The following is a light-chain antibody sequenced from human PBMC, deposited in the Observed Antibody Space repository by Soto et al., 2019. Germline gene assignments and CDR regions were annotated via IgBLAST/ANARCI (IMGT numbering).Light chain of an antibody. CDR1: QSVLYSPNSKEY. J-gene: IGKJ1*01. V-gene: IGKV4-1*01. CDR2: WAS. Sequence: DIVMTQSPDSLAVSLGERASINCKSSQSVLYSPNSKEYLAWYQQKPGQPPKLVIYWASTRESGVPDRFSGSGSGTDFTLTISSLQAEDVAVYYCQQYDSIPWTFGHGTKFDLK. CDR3: QQYDSIPWT.